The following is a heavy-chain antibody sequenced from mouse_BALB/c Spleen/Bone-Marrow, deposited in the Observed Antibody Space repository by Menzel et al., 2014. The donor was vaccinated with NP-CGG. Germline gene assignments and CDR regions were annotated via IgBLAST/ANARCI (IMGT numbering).Heavy chain of an antibody. Sequence: VKLVESGPGRVAPSQNLSITCTVSGFSLTNYGVHWIRQPPGKGLEWLGIIWAGGSTNYNSALMSRLSISKDNSKSQVFFKMNSLQTDDTAIYYCATYDYDGRFDYWGQGTTLTVSS. J-gene: IGHJ2*01. D-gene: IGHD2-4*01. V-gene: IGHV2-9*02. CDR3: ATYDYDGRFDY. CDR2: IWAGGST. CDR1: GFSLTNYG.